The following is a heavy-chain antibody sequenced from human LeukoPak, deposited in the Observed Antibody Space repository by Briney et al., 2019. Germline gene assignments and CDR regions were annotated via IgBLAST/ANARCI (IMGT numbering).Heavy chain of an antibody. CDR2: IYHSGST. J-gene: IGHJ5*02. CDR3: ARKGYDYGWFDP. D-gene: IGHD5-12*01. V-gene: IGHV4-4*02. CDR1: GGSISSSNW. Sequence: PSETLSLTCAVSGGSISSSNWWSWVRQPPGKGLEWIGEIYHSGSTNYNPSLKSRATISVDKSKNQFSLKLSSVTAADTAVYYCARKGYDYGWFDPWGQGSLVTVSS.